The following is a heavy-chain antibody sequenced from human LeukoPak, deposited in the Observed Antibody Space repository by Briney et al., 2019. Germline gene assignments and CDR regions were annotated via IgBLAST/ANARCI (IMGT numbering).Heavy chain of an antibody. V-gene: IGHV4-39*01. CDR3: ARITYYDFWSGGKLDY. J-gene: IGHJ4*02. CDR1: GGSISSSSYY. Sequence: SETLSLTCTVSGGSISSSSYYWGWIRQPPGKGLEWIGSIYYSGSTYYNPSLKSRVTISVDTSKNQFSLKLSSVTAADTAVYYCARITYYDFWSGGKLDYWGQGTLVTVSS. CDR2: IYYSGST. D-gene: IGHD3-3*01.